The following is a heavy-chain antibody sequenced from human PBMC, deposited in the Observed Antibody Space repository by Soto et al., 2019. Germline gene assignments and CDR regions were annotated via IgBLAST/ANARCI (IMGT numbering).Heavy chain of an antibody. CDR3: ARDGAVGATRVYYFDY. CDR2: ISYDGSNK. CDR1: GFTFSSYA. Sequence: GGSLILSCAASGFTFSSYAMHWVRQAPGKGLEWVAVISYDGSNKYYADSVKGRFTISRDNSKNTLYLQMNSLRAEDTAVYYCARDGAVGATRVYYFDYWGQGTLVTVSS. D-gene: IGHD1-26*01. V-gene: IGHV3-30-3*01. J-gene: IGHJ4*02.